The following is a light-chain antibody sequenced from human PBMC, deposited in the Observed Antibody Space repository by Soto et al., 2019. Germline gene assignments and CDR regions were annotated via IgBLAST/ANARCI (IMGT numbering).Light chain of an antibody. J-gene: IGKJ2*01. CDR3: QESHST. CDR2: AAS. Sequence: DAQMTQSPSSLSASVGDSVTITCRASQSIGTYLDWYQHKPGKAPKLLIYAASSLQSGVPSRFSSSGSGTDFTLTISSLQPEDFATYYCQESHSTFGQGTKLEIK. CDR1: QSIGTY. V-gene: IGKV1-39*01.